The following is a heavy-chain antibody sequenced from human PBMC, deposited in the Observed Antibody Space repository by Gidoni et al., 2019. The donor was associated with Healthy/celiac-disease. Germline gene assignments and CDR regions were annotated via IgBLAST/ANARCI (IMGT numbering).Heavy chain of an antibody. CDR1: GFTFSSYS. J-gene: IGHJ4*02. V-gene: IGHV3-48*01. Sequence: EGQLVESGGGVLQPGGSLRLSCAASGFTFSSYSMNWVRQAPGRGLECVSYISSSSSTIYDADSVKGRFPISRDNANNSLYLQMNSLRAEDTAVYYCARDGAVAGLFDYCGQGTLVTVSS. D-gene: IGHD6-19*01. CDR3: ARDGAVAGLFDY. CDR2: ISSSSSTI.